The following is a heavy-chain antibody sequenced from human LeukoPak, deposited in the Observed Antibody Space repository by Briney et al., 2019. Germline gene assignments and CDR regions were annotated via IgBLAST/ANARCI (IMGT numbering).Heavy chain of an antibody. Sequence: SETLSLTCTVSGGSINGRYWSWIRQPPGKGLEWVGYISDSGSTKYNPSLRSRLTVSVDTSKNQFSVRLTSAIAADTAVYYCARGKRISIFGGGSEGYYFDSWGQGTLVTVSS. CDR3: ARGKRISIFGGGSEGYYFDS. CDR1: GGSINGRY. V-gene: IGHV4-59*11. D-gene: IGHD3-3*01. CDR2: ISDSGST. J-gene: IGHJ4*02.